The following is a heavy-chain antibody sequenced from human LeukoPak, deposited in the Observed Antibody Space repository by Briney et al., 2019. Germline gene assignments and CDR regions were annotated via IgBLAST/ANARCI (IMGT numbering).Heavy chain of an antibody. CDR2: IYYSGST. CDR1: GDSISSGGYY. CDR3: ARRSGTPLGFNRYDY. D-gene: IGHD7-27*01. V-gene: IGHV4-31*03. Sequence: SETLSLTCTLSGDSISSGGYYWSWIRQHPGKGLEWIGYIYYSGSTYYNPSLKSRVTISVDTSKNQFSLKLSSVTAADTTVYYCARRSGTPLGFNRYDYWGQGTLVTVSS. J-gene: IGHJ4*02.